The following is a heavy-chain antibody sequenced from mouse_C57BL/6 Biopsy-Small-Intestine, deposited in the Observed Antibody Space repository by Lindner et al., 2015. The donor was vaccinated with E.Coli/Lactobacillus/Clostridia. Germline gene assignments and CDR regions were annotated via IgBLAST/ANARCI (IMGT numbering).Heavy chain of an antibody. D-gene: IGHD2-10*01. V-gene: IGHV1-14*01. CDR3: VRDGPRFTSGDQTYFGMDV. Sequence: SVKVSCKASGYTFTSYGIGWVRQAPGQGLEWMGWISPYNDDTKYAQKVQGRVTMTTDSSTSTVYVELRSLTSDDTAVYYCVRDGPRFTSGDQTYFGMDVWGQGTTVTVSS. J-gene: IGHJ1*01. CDR2: ISPYNDDT. CDR1: GYTFTSYG.